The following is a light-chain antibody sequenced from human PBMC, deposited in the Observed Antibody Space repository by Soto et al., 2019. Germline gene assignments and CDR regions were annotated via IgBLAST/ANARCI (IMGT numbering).Light chain of an antibody. CDR3: QQRSNWPPIT. Sequence: DIHMTQSPSSVSASVGYRFTITCRASQAIDSWLAWYQQKPVEAPKLLXFTGSLLHSGVPPRFSGSGSGTDFTLTISSLEPEDFAVYYCQQRSNWPPITFGQGTRLEIK. CDR2: TGS. J-gene: IGKJ5*01. CDR1: QAIDSW. V-gene: IGKV1-12*01.